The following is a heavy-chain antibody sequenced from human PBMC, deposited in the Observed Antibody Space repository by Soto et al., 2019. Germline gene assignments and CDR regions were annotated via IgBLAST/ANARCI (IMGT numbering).Heavy chain of an antibody. CDR1: GFTFSSHA. Sequence: PGLSLRLSCAASGFTFSSHAMSWIRQAPGKGLEWVSAISGSGGSTYYADSVKGRFTISRDNSKNTLYLQMNSLRAEDTAVYYYAKDQLPEGFDYWGQGTLVTVSS. D-gene: IGHD1-7*01. J-gene: IGHJ4*02. CDR3: AKDQLPEGFDY. V-gene: IGHV3-23*01. CDR2: ISGSGGST.